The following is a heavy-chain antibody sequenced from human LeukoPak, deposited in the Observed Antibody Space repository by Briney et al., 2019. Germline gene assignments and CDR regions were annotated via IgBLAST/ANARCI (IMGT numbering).Heavy chain of an antibody. Sequence: GGSLRLSCAASGFPFSTYWMHWVRQAPGKGLMWVGRIKRRSDGGTPDYAAPVQGRFTISRDESKNTLYLQMNSLKTGDTAVYYCTTDTRRIDTFAWGQGTLVTVAA. CDR2: IKRRSDGGTP. CDR3: TTDTRRIDTFA. D-gene: IGHD2-2*01. CDR1: GFPFSTYW. V-gene: IGHV3-15*07. J-gene: IGHJ4*02.